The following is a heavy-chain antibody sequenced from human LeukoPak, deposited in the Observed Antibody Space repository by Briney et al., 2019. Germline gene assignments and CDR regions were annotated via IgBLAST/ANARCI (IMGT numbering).Heavy chain of an antibody. CDR3: ANPPTVTSFHY. CDR2: INGRGGST. Sequence: PSGTLSLTYAVSGGSISSNNWWNWVRQAPGKGLEWVSSINGRGGSTYYADSVKGRFTISRDNSKNTLYLQMNSLRAEDTAIYYCANPPTVTSFHYWGQGTLVTVSS. CDR1: GGSISSNN. J-gene: IGHJ4*02. D-gene: IGHD4-11*01. V-gene: IGHV3-23*01.